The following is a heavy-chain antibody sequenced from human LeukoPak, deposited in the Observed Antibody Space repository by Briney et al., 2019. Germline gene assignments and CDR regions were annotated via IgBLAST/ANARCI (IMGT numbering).Heavy chain of an antibody. D-gene: IGHD3-16*01. Sequence: SETLSLTCTVSGGSISTYYGNWIRQAPGKGLEWIGYIHNSGNTNYNPSLKSRVTISVDTSKNQFSLKLSSVTAADTAVYYCARHYGPWGQGTLVTVSS. CDR2: IHNSGNT. J-gene: IGHJ5*02. V-gene: IGHV4-59*01. CDR1: GGSISTYY. CDR3: ARHYGP.